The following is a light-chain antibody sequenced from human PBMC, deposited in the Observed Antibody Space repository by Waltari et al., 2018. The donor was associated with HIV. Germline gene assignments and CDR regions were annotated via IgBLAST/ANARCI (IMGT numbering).Light chain of an antibody. V-gene: IGKV1-33*01. Sequence: DIPTTESQSSLSASVGDRVTITCQASQDISNYLNWYQQKPGKARKLLIYDASNLETGVPSRFSGSGSGTDFTFTISSLQPEDIATYYCQQYDNLPLTFGQGTKLEIK. CDR1: QDISNY. CDR2: DAS. J-gene: IGKJ2*01. CDR3: QQYDNLPLT.